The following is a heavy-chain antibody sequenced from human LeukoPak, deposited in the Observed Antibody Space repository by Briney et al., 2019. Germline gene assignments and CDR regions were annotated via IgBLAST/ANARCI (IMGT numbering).Heavy chain of an antibody. CDR3: ASGGPVTPLDY. CDR2: IYSGGST. V-gene: IGHV3-66*02. J-gene: IGHJ4*02. CDR1: GFTVSSNY. Sequence: GGSLRLSCAASGFTVSSNYMSWVRQAPGKGLEWVSVIYSGGSTYYADSVKGRFTIYRDNSKNTLYLQMNSLRAEDTAVYYCASGGPVTPLDYWGQGTLVTVSS. D-gene: IGHD4-23*01.